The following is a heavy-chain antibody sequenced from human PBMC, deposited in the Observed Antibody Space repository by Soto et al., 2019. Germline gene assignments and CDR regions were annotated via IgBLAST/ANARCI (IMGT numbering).Heavy chain of an antibody. CDR1: VGSISFSY. V-gene: IGHV4-59*01. J-gene: IGHJ4*02. CDR2: VYYTGST. CDR3: ARSVAVPGAHIDY. Sequence: PAETLAITCSVSVGSISFSYLSWIRQSPGKGLEWLGYVYYTGSTNYSPSLRSRVSISVDTSKNEFSLRLSSVTAADTAVYFCARSVAVPGAHIDYWGQGTQVTVSS. D-gene: IGHD6-19*01.